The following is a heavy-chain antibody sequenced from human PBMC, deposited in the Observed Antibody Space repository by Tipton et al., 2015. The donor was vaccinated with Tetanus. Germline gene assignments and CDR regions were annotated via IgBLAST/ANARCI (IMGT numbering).Heavy chain of an antibody. CDR3: ASGSSIGRGLDG. J-gene: IGHJ6*02. Sequence: QLVQSGAEVKKTGSSETVSCKTSGAAFSRFALSWVRQAPGHGLEWMGGIIFNTAIYAQTFQGRVTITEDKSRITGYMELNGLRSEDTAVYFCASGSSIGRGLDGWGHGATGTVSS. CDR1: GAAFSRFA. CDR2: IIFNTA. V-gene: IGHV1-69*06. D-gene: IGHD2-2*01.